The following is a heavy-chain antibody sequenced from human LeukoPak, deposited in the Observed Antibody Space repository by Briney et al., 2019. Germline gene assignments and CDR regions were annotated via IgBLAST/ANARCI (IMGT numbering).Heavy chain of an antibody. V-gene: IGHV3-53*01. J-gene: IGHJ4*02. CDR1: GFTLSSYW. CDR3: ARDLDY. Sequence: AGGSLRLSCAASGFTLSSYWMHWVRQAPGKGLEWVSVIYTGGSTYNADSVKGRFTVSRDNSKNTVYLQMNSLRAEDTAVYYCARDLDYWGQGTLVTVSS. CDR2: IYTGGST.